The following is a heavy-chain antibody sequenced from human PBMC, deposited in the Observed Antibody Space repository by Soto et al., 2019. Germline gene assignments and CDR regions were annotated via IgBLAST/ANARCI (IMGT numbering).Heavy chain of an antibody. Sequence: GGSLRLSCAASGFTFSSYAMSWVRQAPGKGLEWVSAISGSGGSTYYADSVKGRFTISRDNSKNTLYLQMNSLRAEDTAVYYCAETTSSSVRNPWGQGTLVTVSS. CDR1: GFTFSSYA. CDR3: AETTSSSVRNP. CDR2: ISGSGGST. D-gene: IGHD6-13*01. J-gene: IGHJ5*02. V-gene: IGHV3-23*01.